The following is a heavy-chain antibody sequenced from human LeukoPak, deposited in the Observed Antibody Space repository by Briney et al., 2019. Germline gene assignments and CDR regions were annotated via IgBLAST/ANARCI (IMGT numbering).Heavy chain of an antibody. J-gene: IGHJ3*02. CDR1: GFTVRDYF. CDR3: ARATYASSAVDAFDI. Sequence: SGPTLRLSCAASGFTVRDYFMGWIRQAPGKGLEWVAYTNTAGNTIYYADSMKGRFTISRDNAKNSLYLQMNTLRAEDTAVYYCARATYASSAVDAFDIWGQGTMVTVSP. CDR2: TNTAGNTI. V-gene: IGHV3-11*01. D-gene: IGHD3-22*01.